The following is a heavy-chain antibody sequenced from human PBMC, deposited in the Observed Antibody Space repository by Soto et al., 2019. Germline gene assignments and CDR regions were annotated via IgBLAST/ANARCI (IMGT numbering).Heavy chain of an antibody. CDR2: ISYDGSNK. Sequence: GGSLILSCAASGFTFSSYWMSWVRQAPGKGLEWVAVISYDGSNKYYADSVKGRFTISRDNSKNTLYLQMNSLRAEDTAVYYCAKARSSLIWFDPWGQGTLVTVSS. V-gene: IGHV3-30*18. CDR1: GFTFSSYW. CDR3: AKARSSLIWFDP. D-gene: IGHD6-19*01. J-gene: IGHJ5*02.